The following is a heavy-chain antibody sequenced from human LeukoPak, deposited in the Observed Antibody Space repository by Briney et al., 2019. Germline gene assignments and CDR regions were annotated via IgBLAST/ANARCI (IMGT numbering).Heavy chain of an antibody. V-gene: IGHV4-39*01. CDR1: GGSISSNSHY. J-gene: IGHJ4*02. D-gene: IGHD2-15*01. Sequence: PSETLSLTCTVSGGSISSNSHYWGWIRQAPGKGLEWIGSIYYSGTTYYNPSLKSRVTISVDTSKNQFSLKLRSVTAADTGVYYCTRRCSGSSCYSDYWGQGTLVTVSS. CDR2: IYYSGTT. CDR3: TRRCSGSSCYSDY.